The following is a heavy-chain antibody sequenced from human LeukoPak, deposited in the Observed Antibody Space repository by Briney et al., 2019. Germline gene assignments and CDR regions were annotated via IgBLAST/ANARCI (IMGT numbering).Heavy chain of an antibody. J-gene: IGHJ6*03. CDR1: GLTFNSYG. D-gene: IGHD6-6*01. CDR3: ARDRYSSSSVNYYYYMDV. CDR2: IIPIFATA. V-gene: IGHV1-69*05. Sequence: SVKVSWKASGLTFNSYGVSWERQAPGQGLEWMGRIIPIFATANYAQKLQVRVTITTDESTSTAYMELSSLRSEDTAVSYCARDRYSSSSVNYYYYMDVWGKGTPVTVSS.